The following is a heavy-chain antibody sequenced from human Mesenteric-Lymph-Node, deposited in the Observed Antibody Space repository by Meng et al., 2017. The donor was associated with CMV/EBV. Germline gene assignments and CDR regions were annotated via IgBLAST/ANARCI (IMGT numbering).Heavy chain of an antibody. CDR2: ISGDGRRT. Sequence: GGSLRLSCAASGFTFNDYTMHWVRQAPGKGLEWISLISGDGRRTHYADSVQGRFTISRDSGKNSLYLQMNSLRAEDTAVYYCARIVWHGIAAAGTVYYFDYWGQGTLVTVSS. CDR3: ARIVWHGIAAAGTVYYFDY. D-gene: IGHD6-13*01. V-gene: IGHV3-43*01. J-gene: IGHJ4*02. CDR1: GFTFNDYT.